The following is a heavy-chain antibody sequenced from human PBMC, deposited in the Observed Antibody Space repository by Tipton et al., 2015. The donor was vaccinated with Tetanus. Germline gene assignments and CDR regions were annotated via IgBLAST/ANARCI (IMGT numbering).Heavy chain of an antibody. J-gene: IGHJ5*02. CDR3: ARGTWLYASTFHRHWLDP. CDR1: GGSLSRYY. V-gene: IGHV4-34*01. D-gene: IGHD2-8*01. Sequence: TLSLTCAVYGGSLSRYYWTWIRQPPGKGLEWIGEVDDSGSTNYSPSLKSRVTISLDTSKNEFSLTLSSVTAADTAVYYWARGTWLYASTFHRHWLDPWSQGTLVTVSS. CDR2: VDDSGST.